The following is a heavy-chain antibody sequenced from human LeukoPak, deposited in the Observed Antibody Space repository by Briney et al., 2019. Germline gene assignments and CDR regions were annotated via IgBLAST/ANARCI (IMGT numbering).Heavy chain of an antibody. J-gene: IGHJ5*02. Sequence: PGGSLRLSCSASGFTFSSYAMHWVRQAPGKGLEYVSAISSNGGSTYYADSVKGRFTISRDNSKNTLYLQMNSLRAEDTAVYYCANIAVAGTFWFDPWGQGTLVTVSS. CDR2: ISSNGGST. CDR3: ANIAVAGTFWFDP. V-gene: IGHV3-64*04. CDR1: GFTFSSYA. D-gene: IGHD6-19*01.